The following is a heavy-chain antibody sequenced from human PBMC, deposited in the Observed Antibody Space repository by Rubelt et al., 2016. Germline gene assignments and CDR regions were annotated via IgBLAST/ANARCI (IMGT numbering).Heavy chain of an antibody. CDR2: IYYTGSP. CDR1: GGSISRSGYY. J-gene: IGHJ2*01. CDR3: ARPNTGSTFWYLDL. Sequence: QLQLQESGPGLVKPSETLSLTCTVSGGSISRSGYYWGWIRQPPGKGLEWIGYIYYTGSPTYNTSLKSRVTISVDTSKNQFSLKPDSGTAPDTAGYYGARPNTGSTFWYLDLWGRGTLVTVSS. V-gene: IGHV4-61*05. D-gene: IGHD3-3*02.